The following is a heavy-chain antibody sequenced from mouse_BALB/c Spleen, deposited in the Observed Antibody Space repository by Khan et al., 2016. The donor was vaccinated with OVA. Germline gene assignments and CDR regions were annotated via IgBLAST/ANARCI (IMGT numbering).Heavy chain of an antibody. J-gene: IGHJ2*01. V-gene: IGHV1-7*01. CDR2: INPTSGYT. CDR1: GYTFTTYW. Sequence: QVQLQQSGAELAKPGASVKMSCKASGYTFTTYWMHWVKQRPGQGLEWIGYINPTSGYTDYNEKFKDGATLSADKSSSTAYMQLSSLTSEDSAGYYWTRDRIDYWGQGTTLTVSS. CDR3: TRDRIDY.